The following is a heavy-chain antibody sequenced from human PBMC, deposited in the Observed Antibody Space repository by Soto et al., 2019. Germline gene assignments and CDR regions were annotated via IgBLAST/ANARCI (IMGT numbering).Heavy chain of an antibody. CDR2: IWYDGSNK. J-gene: IGHJ6*02. V-gene: IGHV3-33*01. D-gene: IGHD2-2*01. CDR3: ARDIVVVPAGSMDV. CDR1: GFTFNSYG. Sequence: PGGSLRLSCAASGFTFNSYGMHWVRQAPGKGLEWVAVIWYDGSNKYYADSVKGRFTLSRDNSKNTLYLQMNSLGAEDTAVYYCARDIVVVPAGSMDVWGQGTTVTVSS.